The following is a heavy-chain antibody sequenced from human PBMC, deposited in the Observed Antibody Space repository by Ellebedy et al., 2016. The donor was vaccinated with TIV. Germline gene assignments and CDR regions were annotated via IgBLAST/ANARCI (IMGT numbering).Heavy chain of an antibody. D-gene: IGHD3-22*01. J-gene: IGHJ4*02. CDR1: GFTFSTYA. Sequence: GESLKISCSGSGFTFSTYAMHWVRQAPGKGLEYVSAISGSGGRTHYADSVKGRFTISRDNSKNTLYLEMNSLRAEDTAVYYCASHLSSGYYVYWGQGTLVTVSS. CDR3: ASHLSSGYYVY. CDR2: ISGSGGRT. V-gene: IGHV3-64*04.